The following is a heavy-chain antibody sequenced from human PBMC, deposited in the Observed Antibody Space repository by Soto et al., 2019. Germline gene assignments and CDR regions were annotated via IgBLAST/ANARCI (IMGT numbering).Heavy chain of an antibody. Sequence: PSETLSLTCAVYGGSFSGYYWTWIRQPPGTGLEWIGEINHSGSTNYNPSLKSRVTISVDTSKNQFSLKLTSVTAADTAVYYCARQGYCSGGSCYSYYYYGMDVWGQGTTVT. V-gene: IGHV4-34*01. CDR1: GGSFSGYY. CDR3: ARQGYCSGGSCYSYYYYGMDV. J-gene: IGHJ6*02. D-gene: IGHD2-15*01. CDR2: INHSGST.